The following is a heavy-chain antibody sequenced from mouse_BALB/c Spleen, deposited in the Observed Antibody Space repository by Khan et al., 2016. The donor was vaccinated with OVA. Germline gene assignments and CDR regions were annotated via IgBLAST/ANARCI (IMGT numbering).Heavy chain of an antibody. CDR3: VRGYECFVY. Sequence: VQLKQSGPDLVKPGSSVNISCKASGYSFTVYYMHWVKQSHGKSLECIGRVNPNNGGINYNQKFKGKAIITVDKSSTTAYMELRSLTSEDSAVYYCVRGYECFVYWGQGTLVTVSA. V-gene: IGHV1-18*01. J-gene: IGHJ3*01. D-gene: IGHD2-14*01. CDR2: VNPNNGGI. CDR1: GYSFTVYY.